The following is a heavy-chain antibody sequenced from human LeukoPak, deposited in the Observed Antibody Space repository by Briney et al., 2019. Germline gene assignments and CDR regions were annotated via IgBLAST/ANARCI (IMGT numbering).Heavy chain of an antibody. CDR1: GGSISSYY. CDR3: ARSRGYFDY. Sequence: SETLSLTCTVSGGSISSYYWSRIRQPPGKGLEWIGYIYYSGSTNYNPSLKSRVTISVDTSKNQFSLKLSSVTAADTALYYCARSRGYFDYWGQGTLVTVSS. D-gene: IGHD6-13*01. CDR2: IYYSGST. J-gene: IGHJ4*02. V-gene: IGHV4-59*01.